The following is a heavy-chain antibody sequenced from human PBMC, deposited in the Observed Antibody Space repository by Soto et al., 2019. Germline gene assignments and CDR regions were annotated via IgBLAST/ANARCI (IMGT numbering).Heavy chain of an antibody. CDR3: ERHGGDSYGGVSS. V-gene: IGHV4-39*01. CDR1: GDSISSSTYH. D-gene: IGHD5-18*01. Sequence: SETLSLTCTVSGDSISSSTYHWGWIRQPPGKGLEWIGSIYYSGSTYYNPSLKSRVTISVDMSKNQFSLNLSSVTAADTAVSYCERHGGDSYGGVSSWGQGTQVTVSS. J-gene: IGHJ4*02. CDR2: IYYSGST.